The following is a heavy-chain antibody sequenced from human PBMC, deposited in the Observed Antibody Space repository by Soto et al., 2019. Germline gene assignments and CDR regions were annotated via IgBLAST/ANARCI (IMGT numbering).Heavy chain of an antibody. CDR3: ARGGVSTRTFDY. V-gene: IGHV5-51*01. Sequence: VASLKISCNGSGYNFAGYWIAWVRQMPGKGLELMGIIYPSDSDTRYRPSFQGQVTISADKSISSAYLQWSSLRASDTAMYYCARGGVSTRTFDYWGQGTPVTV. J-gene: IGHJ4*02. D-gene: IGHD3-3*01. CDR2: IYPSDSDT. CDR1: GYNFAGYW.